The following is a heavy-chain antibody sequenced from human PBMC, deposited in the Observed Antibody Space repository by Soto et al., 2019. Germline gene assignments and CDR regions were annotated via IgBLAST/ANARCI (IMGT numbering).Heavy chain of an antibody. D-gene: IGHD4-17*01. CDR3: AKGETVTTHYQYYGMDV. CDR1: GFTFDDFA. CDR2: VNWDGDTT. V-gene: IGHV3-43D*04. Sequence: EVQLVESGGAVVKSGGSLRLSCAASGFTFDDFAMCWVRQVPGKGLEWISLVNWDGDTTFYADSVKGRFIISRDNSKNSVYLQMNSLRSEDSAMYYCAKGETVTTHYQYYGMDVWGQGTTVTVSS. J-gene: IGHJ6*02.